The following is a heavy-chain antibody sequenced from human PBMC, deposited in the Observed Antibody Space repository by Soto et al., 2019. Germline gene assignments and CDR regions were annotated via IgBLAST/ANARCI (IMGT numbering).Heavy chain of an antibody. CDR2: ISVSGGGT. V-gene: IGHV3-23*01. Sequence: EVQLLESGGGLVQPGGPLRLSCVASAFTFNTYAMGWVRQAPGKGLEWVSAISVSGGGTYYADSVKGRFTISRDTSKNTLYLQMNSLRADDTAVSYCATSGGASPYYFDYWGRGALVTVSA. J-gene: IGHJ4*02. CDR3: ATSGGASPYYFDY. D-gene: IGHD1-26*01. CDR1: AFTFNTYA.